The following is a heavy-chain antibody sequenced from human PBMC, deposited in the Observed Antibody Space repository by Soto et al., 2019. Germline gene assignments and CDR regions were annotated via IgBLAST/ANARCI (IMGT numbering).Heavy chain of an antibody. J-gene: IGHJ4*02. V-gene: IGHV3-9*01. Sequence: EVQLVESGGGLIQPGRSLRLSCAAAGFTFDDYAMHWVRQAPGKGLEWVAGISWNGGTIGYSDSVEGRFTISRDNAMHYLHLQMHSLRAEDTALYSSAKADLGAVCGTRSRHEYWGQGPRVSVSS. CDR1: GFTFDDYA. CDR2: ISWNGGTI. CDR3: AKADLGAVCGTRSRHEY. D-gene: IGHD6-19*01.